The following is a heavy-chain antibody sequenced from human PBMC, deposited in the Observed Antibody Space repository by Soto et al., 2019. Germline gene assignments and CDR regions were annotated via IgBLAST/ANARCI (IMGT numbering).Heavy chain of an antibody. J-gene: IGHJ4*02. CDR3: ARLVVVTSSLIPGRACYFDY. Sequence: SETLSLTCAVSGGSISRGGNSWSWFRQPPGKGLEWIGYIYHSGSTYYNPSLKSRVTISVDRSKNRFSLKLSSVTAADTAVYYCARLVVVTSSLIPGRACYFDYWDQGILVTVST. CDR1: GGSISRGGNS. CDR2: IYHSGST. V-gene: IGHV4-30-2*01. D-gene: IGHD2-21*02.